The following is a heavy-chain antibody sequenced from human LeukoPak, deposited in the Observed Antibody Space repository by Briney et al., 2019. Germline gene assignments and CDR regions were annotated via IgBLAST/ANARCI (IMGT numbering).Heavy chain of an antibody. CDR2: ISAYNGNT. D-gene: IGHD2-2*01. CDR3: ARDSGVVPAATDY. J-gene: IGHJ4*02. CDR1: GYTFTGYY. Sequence: ASVKVSCKASGYTFTGYYMRWVRQAPGQGLEWMGWISAYNGNTNYAQKLQGRVTMTTDTSTSTAYMELRSLRSDDTAVYYCARDSGVVPAATDYWGQGTLVTVSS. V-gene: IGHV1-18*04.